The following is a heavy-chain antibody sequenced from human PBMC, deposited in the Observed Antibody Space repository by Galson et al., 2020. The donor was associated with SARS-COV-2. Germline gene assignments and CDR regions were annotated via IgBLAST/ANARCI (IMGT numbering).Heavy chain of an antibody. CDR2: ISATGGTT. CDR1: GFNFRYNA. V-gene: IGHV3-23*01. D-gene: IGHD3-10*01. CDR3: AKPTSGSYFDY. Sequence: GGSLRLSCLASGFNFRYNAMSWVRQAPGKGLEWVSTISATGGTTHYADSVRGRFTISRDNSKNTVYLQMSSLRVDDTAVYYCAKPTSGSYFDYWGQGELVTVSS. J-gene: IGHJ4*02.